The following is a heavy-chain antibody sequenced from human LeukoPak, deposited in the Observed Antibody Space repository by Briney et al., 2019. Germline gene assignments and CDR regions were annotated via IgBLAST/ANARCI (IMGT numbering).Heavy chain of an antibody. D-gene: IGHD3-22*01. Sequence: TSVTVSCKASGFTFTSSAMQWVRQARGQRLEWIGWIVVGSGNTNYAQKFQERVTITRDMSTSTAYMKLTSLRSEDTAVYYCAADLNYYDSSGSGDYWGQGTLVTVSS. CDR3: AADLNYYDSSGSGDY. CDR2: IVVGSGNT. J-gene: IGHJ4*02. V-gene: IGHV1-58*02. CDR1: GFTFTSSA.